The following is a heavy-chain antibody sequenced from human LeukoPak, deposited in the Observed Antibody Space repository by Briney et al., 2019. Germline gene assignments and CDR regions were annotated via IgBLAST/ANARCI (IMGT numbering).Heavy chain of an antibody. CDR2: INPNSGGT. CDR3: ARGSNYDFWSGPDNWFDP. CDR1: GYTFTGYY. V-gene: IGHV1-2*02. J-gene: IGHJ5*02. Sequence: ASVKVSCKASGYTFTGYYMHWVRQAPGQGLEWMGWINPNSGGTNYAQKFQGRVTMTRDTSISTAYMELGRLRSDDTAVYYCARGSNYDFWSGPDNWFDPWGQGTLVTVSS. D-gene: IGHD3-3*01.